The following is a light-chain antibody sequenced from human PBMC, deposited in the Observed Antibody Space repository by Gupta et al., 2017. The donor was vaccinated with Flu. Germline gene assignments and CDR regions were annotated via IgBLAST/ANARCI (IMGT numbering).Light chain of an antibody. CDR1: QCRLHPNGNNY. Sequence: VPPGESASNYCSSSQCRLHPNGNNYLSWFLQQPGQSPQLLMYWGSTRASGVPDRFIGRGSGTDFTLKISRVEAEDVGVYYCRQTVQTPRTFGQGNKVE. J-gene: IGKJ1*01. CDR3: RQTVQTPRT. V-gene: IGKV2-28*01. CDR2: WGS.